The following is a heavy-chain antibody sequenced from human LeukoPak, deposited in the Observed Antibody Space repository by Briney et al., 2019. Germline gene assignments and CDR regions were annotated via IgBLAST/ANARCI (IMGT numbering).Heavy chain of an antibody. Sequence: ASVKVSCTASGYTFTSYDINWVRQATGQGLEWMGWMNPNSGNIGYAQKFQGRVTITRNTSISTAYMELSSLRSEDTAVYYCARGDVVVPAAIPRYYYMDVWGKGTTVTVSS. D-gene: IGHD2-2*01. J-gene: IGHJ6*03. CDR1: GYTFTSYD. V-gene: IGHV1-8*03. CDR2: MNPNSGNI. CDR3: ARGDVVVPAAIPRYYYMDV.